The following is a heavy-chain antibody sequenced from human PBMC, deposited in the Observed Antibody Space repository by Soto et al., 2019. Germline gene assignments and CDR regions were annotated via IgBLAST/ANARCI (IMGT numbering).Heavy chain of an antibody. Sequence: QLQLQESGSGLVKPSQTLSLTCAVSGGSISSGGYSWSWIRQPPGKGLECIGYIYHSVSTYYTPSLRSRVSISVDRSKNQFSLKLTSVTDADTAVYYCARGPPLGYWCQGALGTVSP. V-gene: IGHV4-30-2*01. D-gene: IGHD7-27*01. J-gene: IGHJ4*02. CDR2: IYHSVST. CDR1: GGSISSGGYS. CDR3: ARGPPLGY.